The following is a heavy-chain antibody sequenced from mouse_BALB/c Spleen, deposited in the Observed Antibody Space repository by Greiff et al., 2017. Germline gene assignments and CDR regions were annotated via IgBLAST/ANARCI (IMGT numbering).Heavy chain of an antibody. CDR3: TRGGGGYYSMDY. CDR2: IDPSDSYT. Sequence: VQLQQPGAELVKPGASVKMSCKASGYTFTSYWMHWVKQRPGQGLEWIGVIDPSDSYTSYNQKFKGKATLTVDTSSSTAYMQLSSLTSEDSAVYYCTRGGGGYYSMDYWGQGTSVTVSS. J-gene: IGHJ4*01. CDR1: GYTFTSYW. V-gene: IGHV1S127*01.